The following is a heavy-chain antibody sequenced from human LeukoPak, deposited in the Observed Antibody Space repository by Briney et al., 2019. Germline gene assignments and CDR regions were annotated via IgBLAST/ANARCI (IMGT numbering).Heavy chain of an antibody. CDR1: GGSISSYY. V-gene: IGHV4-59*08. CDR3: ARHGPYLGRLGWFDP. D-gene: IGHD1-26*01. CDR2: IYYSGSA. Sequence: SETLSLTCTVSGGSISSYYWSWIRQPPGKGLEWIGYIYYSGSANYNPSLKSRVTISVDMSKNQFSLILSSVTAADTAVCYCARHGPYLGRLGWFDPWGQGTLVTVSS. J-gene: IGHJ5*02.